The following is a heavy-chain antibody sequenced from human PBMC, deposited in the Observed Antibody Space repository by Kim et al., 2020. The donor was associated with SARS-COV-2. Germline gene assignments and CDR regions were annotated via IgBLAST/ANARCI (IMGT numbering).Heavy chain of an antibody. CDR3: ARASYCSGGSCYGNFDWFDP. V-gene: IGHV5-51*01. Sequence: GESLKISCRGSGYSFTNYLIGWVRQMSGKGLEWMGIIHHGGSDTRYSPSFQGQVTISADNSISTAYLQRSRLKTSDTASYYCARASYCSGGSCYGNFDWFDPWGRGTPVTVSS. CDR2: IHHGGSDT. D-gene: IGHD2-15*01. J-gene: IGHJ5*02. CDR1: GYSFTNYL.